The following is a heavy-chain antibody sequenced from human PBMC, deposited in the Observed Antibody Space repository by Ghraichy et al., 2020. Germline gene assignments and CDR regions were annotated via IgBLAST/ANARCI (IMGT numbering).Heavy chain of an antibody. J-gene: IGHJ6*02. CDR1: GGSISRSGDYY. CDR3: ARERVLWSGSHRDVDV. Sequence: SETLSLTCTVSGGSISRSGDYYWRWIRQPPGKGLECIGHIYYSGNTYYTSSLKSRASISVDTSRNQFSLRLSSVTATATAVYFCARERVLWSGSHRDVDVWGQGTTVTVSS. D-gene: IGHD3-3*01. CDR2: IYYSGNT. V-gene: IGHV4-30-4*01.